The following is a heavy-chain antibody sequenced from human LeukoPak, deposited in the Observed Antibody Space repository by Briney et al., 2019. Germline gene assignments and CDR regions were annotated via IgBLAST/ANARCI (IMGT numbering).Heavy chain of an antibody. J-gene: IGHJ6*02. D-gene: IGHD6-19*01. CDR3: ARDGGSGWSINYYYGMDV. CDR2: ISAYNGNT. CDR1: GYTFTSYG. Sequence: ASVTVSCTASGYTFTSYGISWVRQAPGQGLQWMGRISAYNGNTNYTQKLQGRVTMTTDISTSTAYMELRSLRSGDTAVYYCARDGGSGWSINYYYGMDVWGQGTTVTVSS. V-gene: IGHV1-18*01.